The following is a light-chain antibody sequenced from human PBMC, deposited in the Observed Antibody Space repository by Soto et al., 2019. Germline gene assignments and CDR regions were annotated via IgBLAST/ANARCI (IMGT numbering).Light chain of an antibody. CDR3: QAWDSSTVV. CDR1: KLGDKY. CDR2: QDS. V-gene: IGLV3-1*01. Sequence: SYELTQPPSVSVSPGQTASITCSGDKLGDKYACWYQQKPGQSPVLVIYQDSKRPSAIPERFSGSNSGNTATLTISGTQAMDEADYYGQAWDSSTVVFGGGTKLTVL. J-gene: IGLJ2*01.